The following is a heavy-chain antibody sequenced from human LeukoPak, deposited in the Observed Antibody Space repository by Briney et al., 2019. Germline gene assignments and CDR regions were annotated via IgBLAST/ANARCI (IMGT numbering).Heavy chain of an antibody. CDR1: GFTFSSYA. D-gene: IGHD1-7*01. CDR3: ARYNWNSDAFDI. CDR2: TSSNGGST. Sequence: PGGSLRLSCAASGFTFSSYAMHWVRQAPGKGLEYVSATSSNGGSTYYANSVKGRFTISRDNSKNTLYLQMGSLRAEDMAVYYCARYNWNSDAFDIWGQGTMVTVSS. V-gene: IGHV3-64*01. J-gene: IGHJ3*02.